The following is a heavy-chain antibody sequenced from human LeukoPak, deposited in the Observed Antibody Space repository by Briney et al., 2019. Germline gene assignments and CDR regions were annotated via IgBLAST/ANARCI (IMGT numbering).Heavy chain of an antibody. J-gene: IGHJ3*02. V-gene: IGHV3-23*01. CDR3: AKDPNGDYIGAFDI. CDR1: KFNFHNYG. Sequence: GGSLRLSCTTPKFNFHNYGLAWVRQAPGKELEWVSSISGSGGSTQYAASVQGRFTISRDNSKNTLYLQMNSLRAEDTAVYYCAKDPNGDYIGAFDIWGQGTMVTVSS. D-gene: IGHD4-17*01. CDR2: ISGSGGST.